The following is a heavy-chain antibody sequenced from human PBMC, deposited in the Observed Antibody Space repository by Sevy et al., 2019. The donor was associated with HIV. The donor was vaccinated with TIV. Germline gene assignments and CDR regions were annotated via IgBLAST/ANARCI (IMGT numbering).Heavy chain of an antibody. CDR2: INTNTGNP. Sequence: ASVKVSCKTSGYTFTREAINWVRQAPGQGLEGMGWINTNTGNPAYAQGFTGRFVFSLDTSVSTAYLQINSLKADDSAMYFCARGAARAGSEYWGQGTLVTVSS. CDR3: ARGAARAGSEY. D-gene: IGHD6-13*01. V-gene: IGHV7-4-1*02. CDR1: GYTFTREA. J-gene: IGHJ4*02.